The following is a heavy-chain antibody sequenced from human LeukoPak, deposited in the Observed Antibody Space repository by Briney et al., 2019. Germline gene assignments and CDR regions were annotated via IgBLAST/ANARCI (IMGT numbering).Heavy chain of an antibody. Sequence: SCKASGGTFSSYAMHWVRQAPGKGLEWVAVISYDGSNKYYADSVKGRFTISRDNSKNTLYLQMNSLRAEDTAVYYCARGANYYDSSGYYPFDYWGQGTLVTVSS. CDR3: ARGANYYDSSGYYPFDY. D-gene: IGHD3-22*01. CDR2: ISYDGSNK. J-gene: IGHJ4*02. CDR1: GGTFSSYA. V-gene: IGHV3-30-3*01.